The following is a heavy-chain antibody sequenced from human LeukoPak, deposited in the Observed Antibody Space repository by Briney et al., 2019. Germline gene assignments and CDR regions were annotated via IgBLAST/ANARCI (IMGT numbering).Heavy chain of an antibody. CDR1: GGSISSYY. Sequence: PSETLSLTCTVSGGSISSYYWSWIRQPAGKGLEWIGRIYTSGSTNYNPLLKSRVTMSVDTSKNQFSLKLSSVTAAETAVYYCARSQLPTAGSSWLGWFDPWGQGTLVTVSS. CDR2: IYTSGST. J-gene: IGHJ5*02. V-gene: IGHV4-4*07. CDR3: ARSQLPTAGSSWLGWFDP. D-gene: IGHD6-13*01.